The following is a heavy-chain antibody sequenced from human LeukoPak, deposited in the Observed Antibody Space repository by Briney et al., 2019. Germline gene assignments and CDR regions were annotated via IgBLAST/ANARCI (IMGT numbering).Heavy chain of an antibody. V-gene: IGHV4-59*08. J-gene: IGHJ4*02. CDR1: GGSVSSDY. D-gene: IGHD2/OR15-2a*01. CDR3: ARHPFSSPFDY. CDR2: IYHTGNS. Sequence: SETLSLTCTVSGGSVSSDYWSWIRQPPGKGLEWIGYIYHTGNSDYNPSLKSRATISLDTSKNQFSLKLTSVTAADTAVYFCARHPFSSPFDYWGQGTLVTVSS.